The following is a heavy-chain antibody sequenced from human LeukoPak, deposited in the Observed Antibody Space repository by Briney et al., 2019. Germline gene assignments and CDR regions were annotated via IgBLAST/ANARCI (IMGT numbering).Heavy chain of an antibody. V-gene: IGHV3-30*18. CDR3: AKARGLMRVET. CDR1: GFNFITYG. D-gene: IGHD5-24*01. Sequence: ESGRSLRLSCVASGFNFITYGMHWVRQAPGKGLEWVAVISYDGSDKYYADSVKGRFTISRDNSKNTLYLLMNSLRAEDTAVYYCAKARGLMRVETWGQGTLVTVPS. CDR2: ISYDGSDK. J-gene: IGHJ5*02.